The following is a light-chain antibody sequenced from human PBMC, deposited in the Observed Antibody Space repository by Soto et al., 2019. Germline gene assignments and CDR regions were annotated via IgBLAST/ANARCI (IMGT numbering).Light chain of an antibody. CDR1: QSVSSSY. CDR2: GAS. J-gene: IGKJ4*01. V-gene: IGKV3-20*01. CDR3: QQYGSSPLT. Sequence: EIVLTQSPGTLSLSPGERATLSCRASQSVSSSYLAWYQQKPGQAPRLLIYGASSRATGIPDRFSGSGSGTVFTLTISILEPEDFAVYYCQQYGSSPLTFGGGTKVEIK.